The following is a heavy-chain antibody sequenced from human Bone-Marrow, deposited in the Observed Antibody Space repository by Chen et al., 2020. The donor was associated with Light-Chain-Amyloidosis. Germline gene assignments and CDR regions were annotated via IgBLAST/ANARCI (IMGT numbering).Heavy chain of an antibody. CDR3: ATVDFWSGQFDY. D-gene: IGHD3-3*01. V-gene: IGHV3-74*01. Sequence: LSCAAYXFXFTTSWMHWVRPGPGKGLVWVSRINADGSGTDYADSVKGRFTIFRDNAKSTLYLXMNSLRVEDTAVYYCATVDFWSGQFDYWGQGTLVTVSS. CDR1: XFXFTTSW. CDR2: INADGSGT. J-gene: IGHJ4*02.